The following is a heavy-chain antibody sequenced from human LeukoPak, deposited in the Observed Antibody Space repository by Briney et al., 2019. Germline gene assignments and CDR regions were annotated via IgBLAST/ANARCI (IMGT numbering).Heavy chain of an antibody. V-gene: IGHV3-30*02. CDR1: GFTFSSYG. D-gene: IGHD2-8*01. CDR3: AKDVCMGATCYIGACDL. J-gene: IGHJ3*01. CDR2: IWYDGSNK. Sequence: GGSLRLSCAASGFTFSSYGMHWVRQAPGKGLEWVAVIWYDGSNKYYADSVKGRFTISRDNPNRMLFLQMNSLTTEDTAIYYCAKDVCMGATCYIGACDLWGQGTTVTVSS.